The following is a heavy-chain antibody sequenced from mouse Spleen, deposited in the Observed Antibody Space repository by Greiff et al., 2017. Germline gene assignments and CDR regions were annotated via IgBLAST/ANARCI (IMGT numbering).Heavy chain of an antibody. V-gene: IGHV1-69*01. J-gene: IGHJ1*01. D-gene: IGHD2-3*01. CDR1: GYTFTDYW. CDR2: IDTSDSYT. Sequence: QVQLQQPGAELVMPGASVKMSCKASGYTFTDYWMHWVKQRPGQGLEWIGAIDTSDSYTSYNQKFKGKATLTVDESSSTAYMQLSSLTSEDSAVYYCARGFYDAQKGFDVWGAGTTVTVSS. CDR3: ARGFYDAQKGFDV.